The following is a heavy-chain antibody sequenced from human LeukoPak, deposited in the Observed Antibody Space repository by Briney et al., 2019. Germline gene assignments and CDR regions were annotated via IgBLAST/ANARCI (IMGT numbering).Heavy chain of an antibody. Sequence: GGSLRLSCAASGFTFSNSWMSWVRQAPGKGLEWVATIKPDGSAQYYVDSVKGRFTISRDNSKNTLYLQMNSLRAEDTAVYYCAKDRYYDSSGYVLLFDYWGQGTLVTVSS. CDR2: IKPDGSAQ. D-gene: IGHD3-22*01. CDR3: AKDRYYDSSGYVLLFDY. J-gene: IGHJ4*02. V-gene: IGHV3-7*01. CDR1: GFTFSNSW.